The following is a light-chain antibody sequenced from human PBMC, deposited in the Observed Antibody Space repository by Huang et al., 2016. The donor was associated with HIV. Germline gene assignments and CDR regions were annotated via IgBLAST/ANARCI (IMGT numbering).Light chain of an antibody. CDR2: GAS. Sequence: EIVMTQSPATLSMSPGERATLSCRASQSVINNLGWYQQKPGQAPRLLIYGASTRATGVPARFSGSGAGTEFSLTISSLQSEDVAVYYCQQYSKRPWTFGQGTKVEIK. V-gene: IGKV3-15*01. J-gene: IGKJ1*01. CDR3: QQYSKRPWT. CDR1: QSVINN.